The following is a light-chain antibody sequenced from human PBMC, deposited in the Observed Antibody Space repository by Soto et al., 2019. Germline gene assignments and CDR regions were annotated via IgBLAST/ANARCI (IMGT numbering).Light chain of an antibody. CDR3: QQYGDRPRT. V-gene: IGKV3-15*01. CDR2: DAS. J-gene: IGKJ1*01. Sequence: EVVLKRTPPPLPVPPGYRAHIWLRASQYIGSAVAWYHQRSGQAPRLLIFDASIRVPTTPARFSGSVSGTEFTLTISSLESEDFAVYSCQQYGDRPRTFGQGTKVAI. CDR1: QYIGSA.